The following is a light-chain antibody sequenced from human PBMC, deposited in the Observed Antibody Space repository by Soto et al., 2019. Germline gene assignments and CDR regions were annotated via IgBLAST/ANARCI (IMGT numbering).Light chain of an antibody. CDR1: QSISSY. V-gene: IGKV1-39*01. J-gene: IGKJ4*01. CDR2: GAS. CDR3: QQSYSTPLN. Sequence: DIQMTQSPSSLSASVGDRVTITCRASQSISSYLNWYQQKPGKAPKFLIYGASSFQRGVPSRFSGSGSGTDFPFTISSLQPEDFATYYCQQSYSTPLNFGGGTKVDIK.